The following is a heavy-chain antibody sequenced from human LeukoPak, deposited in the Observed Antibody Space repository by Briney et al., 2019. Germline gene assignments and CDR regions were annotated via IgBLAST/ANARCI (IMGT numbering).Heavy chain of an antibody. J-gene: IGHJ3*02. CDR3: ARLVVWGSYRPIMDAFDI. CDR1: GGSISSSSYY. V-gene: IGHV4-39*01. CDR2: IYYSGST. Sequence: PSETLSLTCTVSGGSISSSSYYWGWIRQPPGKGLEWIGSIYYSGSTYYNPSLKSRVTISVDPSKNQFSLKLSSVTAADTAVYYCARLVVWGSYRPIMDAFDIWGQGTMVTVSS. D-gene: IGHD3-16*02.